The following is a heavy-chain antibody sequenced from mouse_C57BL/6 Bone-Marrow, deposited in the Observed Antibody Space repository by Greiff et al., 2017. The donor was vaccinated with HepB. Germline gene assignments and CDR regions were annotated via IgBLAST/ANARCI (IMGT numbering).Heavy chain of an antibody. CDR3: YYYGSSYDYAMDY. V-gene: IGHV1-72*01. D-gene: IGHD1-1*01. J-gene: IGHJ4*01. Sequence: QQSCKASGYTFTSYWMHWVKQRPGRGLEWIGRIDPNSGGTKYNEKFKSKATLTVDKPSSTAYMQLSSLTSEDSAVYYCYYYGSSYDYAMDYWGQGTSVTVSS. CDR2: IDPNSGGT. CDR1: GYTFTSYW.